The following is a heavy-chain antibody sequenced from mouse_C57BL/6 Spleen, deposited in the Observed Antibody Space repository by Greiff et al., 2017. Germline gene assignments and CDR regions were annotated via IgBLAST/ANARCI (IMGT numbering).Heavy chain of an antibody. CDR3: ARDYDDLYAMDY. V-gene: IGHV1-76*01. CDR2: IYPGSGNT. Sequence: QVQLKESGAELVRPGASVKLSCKASGYTFTDYYINWVKQRPGQGLEWIARIYPGSGNTYYNEKFKGKATLTAEKSSSTAYMQLSSLTSEDSAVYFCARDYDDLYAMDYWGQGTSVTVSS. CDR1: GYTFTDYY. D-gene: IGHD2-4*01. J-gene: IGHJ4*01.